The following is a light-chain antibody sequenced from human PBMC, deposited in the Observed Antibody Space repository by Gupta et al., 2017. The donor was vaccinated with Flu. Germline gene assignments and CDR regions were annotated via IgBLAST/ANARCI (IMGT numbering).Light chain of an antibody. CDR1: NIGSKS. V-gene: IGLV3-21*02. Sequence: SSVLTQPPSVSVSPGQTARITCGGNNIGSKSVHWYQQKPGQAPVLVVYDDSDRPSGIPERVSGSNSGNTATLTISRVEAGDEADYYCQVWDSSSDHLWVFGGGTKLTVL. CDR3: QVWDSSSDHLWV. CDR2: DDS. J-gene: IGLJ3*02.